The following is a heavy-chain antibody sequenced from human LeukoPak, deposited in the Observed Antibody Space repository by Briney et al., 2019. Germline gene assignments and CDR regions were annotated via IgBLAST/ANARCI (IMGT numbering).Heavy chain of an antibody. CDR3: ARLSGYDFDYFDY. V-gene: IGHV4-30-2*03. Sequence: SETLSLTCAVSGGSISSGGYSWSWIRQPPGKGLEWFGSIYYSGSTYYNPSLKSRVTISVDTSKNQFSLKLSSVTAADTAVYYCARLSGYDFDYFDYWGQGTLVTVSS. D-gene: IGHD5-12*01. J-gene: IGHJ4*02. CDR2: IYYSGST. CDR1: GGSISSGGYS.